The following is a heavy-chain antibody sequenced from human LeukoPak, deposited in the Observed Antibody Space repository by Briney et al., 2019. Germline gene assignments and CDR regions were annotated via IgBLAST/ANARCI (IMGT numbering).Heavy chain of an antibody. V-gene: IGHV4-30-4*01. CDR2: IYYSGST. CDR1: GGSISSGDYY. Sequence: SQTLSLTCTVSGGSISSGDYYWSWIRQPPGKGLEWIGYIYYSGSTYYNPSLRSRITISVDKSKNQFSLKLSSVTAADTAVYYCAREQLRGYDILTGQIDYWGQGTLVTVSS. D-gene: IGHD3-9*01. CDR3: AREQLRGYDILTGQIDY. J-gene: IGHJ4*02.